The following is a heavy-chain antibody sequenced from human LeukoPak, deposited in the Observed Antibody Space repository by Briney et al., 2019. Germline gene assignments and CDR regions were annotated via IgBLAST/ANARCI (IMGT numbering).Heavy chain of an antibody. CDR1: GGSISGGSYY. CDR3: ARGDLEFDY. D-gene: IGHD2-21*02. J-gene: IGHJ4*02. CDR2: IYTSGST. V-gene: IGHV4-61*02. Sequence: PSQTLSLTCTVSGGSISGGSYYWSWIRQPAGKGLEWIGRIYTSGSTNYNPSLKSRVTISVDTSKNQFSLKLSSVTAADTAVYYCARGDLEFDYWGQGTLVTVSS.